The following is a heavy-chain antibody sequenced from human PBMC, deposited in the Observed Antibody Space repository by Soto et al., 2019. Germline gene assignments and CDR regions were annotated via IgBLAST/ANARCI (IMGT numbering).Heavy chain of an antibody. CDR2: IFHGGST. D-gene: IGHD2-15*01. Sequence: SETLSLTCVVSGGSFSPYYWSWIRQPPGRGLEWIGQIFHGGSTNYSPSLKSRVTISVDTSKNQFSLELSSVTAADTAVYYCVRPHYQSNTFYSYFDYWGQGTLVTVSS. J-gene: IGHJ4*02. V-gene: IGHV4-34*12. CDR3: VRPHYQSNTFYSYFDY. CDR1: GGSFSPYY.